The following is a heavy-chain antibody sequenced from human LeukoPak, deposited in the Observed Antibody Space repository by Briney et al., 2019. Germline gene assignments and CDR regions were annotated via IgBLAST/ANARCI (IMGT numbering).Heavy chain of an antibody. CDR3: ARDPAAWDY. J-gene: IGHJ4*02. D-gene: IGHD6-13*01. Sequence: PGGSLRLSCAASTFTFRKYWMSWVRQAPGKGLEWVANIKEDGSEEYYVVSVKGRFTISRDNTKNSLYLQMNSLRAEDTAVYYCARDPAAWDYWGQGTLVTVSS. CDR1: TFTFRKYW. CDR2: IKEDGSEE. V-gene: IGHV3-7*01.